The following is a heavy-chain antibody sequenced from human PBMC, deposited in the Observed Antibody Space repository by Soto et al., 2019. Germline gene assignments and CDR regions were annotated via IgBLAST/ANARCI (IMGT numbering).Heavy chain of an antibody. CDR2: IIPILGIA. V-gene: IGHV1-69*02. CDR3: ARGVYGSGSYPINYYYYMDV. D-gene: IGHD3-10*01. Sequence: GASVKVSCKASGGTFSSYTISWVRQAPGQGLEWMGRIIPILGIANYAQKFQGRVTITADKSTSTAYMELSSLRSEDTAVYYCARGVYGSGSYPINYYYYMDVWGKGTTVTVS. J-gene: IGHJ6*03. CDR1: GGTFSSYT.